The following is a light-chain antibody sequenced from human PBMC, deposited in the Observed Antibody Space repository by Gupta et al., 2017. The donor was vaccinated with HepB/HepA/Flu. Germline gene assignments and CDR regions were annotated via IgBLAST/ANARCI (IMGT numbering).Light chain of an antibody. CDR1: QSLLHSNGYNY. CDR2: LGS. J-gene: IGKJ4*01. Sequence: VLTQSPLSLPVTPGEPASLSCRSSQSLLHSNGYNYVDWYVQKPGQSPQLLIYLGSNRASGVPERFSGSGSDTDFTLKISRVEAEDVGVYYCMQALQTTVTFGGGTKVEIK. CDR3: MQALQTTVT. V-gene: IGKV2-28*01.